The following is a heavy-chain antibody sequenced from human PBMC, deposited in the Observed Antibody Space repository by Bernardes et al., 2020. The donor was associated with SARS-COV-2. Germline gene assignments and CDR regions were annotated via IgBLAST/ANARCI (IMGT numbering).Heavy chain of an antibody. D-gene: IGHD1-26*01. CDR2: INVYGTIT. J-gene: IGHJ4*02. CDR3: VKDRSGTYAFDY. V-gene: IGHV3-64D*06. Sequence: WGSLRLSCSSSGFTFSSSAMHWVRQAPGWVLKYVSGINVYGTITHYAYSVKGRFTISRDDSKNTVHLQMSSLRVEDTALYYCVKDRSGTYAFDYWGQGILVTVYS. CDR1: GFTFSSSA.